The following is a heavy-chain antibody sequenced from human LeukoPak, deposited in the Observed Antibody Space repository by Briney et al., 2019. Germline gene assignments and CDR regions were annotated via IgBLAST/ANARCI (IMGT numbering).Heavy chain of an antibody. D-gene: IGHD3-22*01. CDR2: IYYSGST. J-gene: IGHJ3*02. CDR1: GYSISSGYY. V-gene: IGHV4-61*05. Sequence: SETLSLTCTVSGYSISSGYYWGWIRQPPGKGLEWIGYIYYSGSTNYNPSLKSRVTMSVDTSKNQFSLKLSSVTAADTAVYYCARARYYYDSSGYYYRGGDAFDIWGQGTMVTVSS. CDR3: ARARYYYDSSGYYYRGGDAFDI.